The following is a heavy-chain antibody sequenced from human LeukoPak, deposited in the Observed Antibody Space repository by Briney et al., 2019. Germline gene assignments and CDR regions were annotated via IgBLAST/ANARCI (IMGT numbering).Heavy chain of an antibody. Sequence: SETLSLTCIVSGGPISSGSFYWSWIRQPAAKGLEWIGRIYTSGTTNYNPSLKSRVTISLDTSKNRFSLELSSVTAADTAVYYCAREGLGFSGSGSYPAHYWGQGTLVTVSS. J-gene: IGHJ4*02. D-gene: IGHD3-10*01. CDR3: AREGLGFSGSGSYPAHY. CDR2: IYTSGTT. CDR1: GGPISSGSFY. V-gene: IGHV4-61*02.